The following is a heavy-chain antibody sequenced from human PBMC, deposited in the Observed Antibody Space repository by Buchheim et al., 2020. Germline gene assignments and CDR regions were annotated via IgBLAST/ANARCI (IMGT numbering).Heavy chain of an antibody. CDR1: GFTFSTST. D-gene: IGHD3-10*01. CDR3: ARDLGSRDL. J-gene: IGHJ2*01. CDR2: ISGSSTYI. Sequence: EVQLVESGGGLVKPGGSLRLSCAASGFTFSTSTMNWVRQSPGKGLEWVSSISGSSTYIYYADSLKGRFTISRDNAKNSLALRMNSLRGEDTAVYYCARDLGSRDLWGRGTL. V-gene: IGHV3-21*01.